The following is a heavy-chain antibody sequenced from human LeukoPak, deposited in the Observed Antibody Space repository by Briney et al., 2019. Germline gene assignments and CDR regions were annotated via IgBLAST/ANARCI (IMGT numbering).Heavy chain of an antibody. V-gene: IGHV4-61*02. D-gene: IGHD3-10*01. CDR1: GGSISSGSYY. Sequence: SETLSPTCTVSGGSISSGSYYWSWIRQPAGKGLEWIGRIYTSGSTNYNPSLKSRVTISVDTSKNQFSLKLSSVTAADTAVYYCARDRYYYGSGSYYKGRYYYYYMDVWGKGTTVTVSS. CDR3: ARDRYYYGSGSYYKGRYYYYYMDV. CDR2: IYTSGST. J-gene: IGHJ6*03.